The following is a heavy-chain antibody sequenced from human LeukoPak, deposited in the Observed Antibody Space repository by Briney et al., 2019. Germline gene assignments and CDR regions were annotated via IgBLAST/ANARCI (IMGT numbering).Heavy chain of an antibody. CDR1: GFTLSSYS. CDR2: ISSSSSYI. Sequence: GGSLRLSCAASGFTLSSYSMNWVRQAPGKGLEWVSSISSSSSYIYYADSVKGRFTISRDNAKNSLYLQMNSLRAEDTAVYYCASFELSWYMDVWGKGTTVTISS. J-gene: IGHJ6*03. D-gene: IGHD3-16*02. V-gene: IGHV3-21*01. CDR3: ASFELSWYMDV.